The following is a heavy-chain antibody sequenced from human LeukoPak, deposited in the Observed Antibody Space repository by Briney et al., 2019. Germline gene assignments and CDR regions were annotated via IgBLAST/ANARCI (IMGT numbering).Heavy chain of an antibody. CDR1: GFTFNIYS. CDR3: AKDRPNYHESNGHYYRPNGDY. V-gene: IGHV3-23*01. D-gene: IGHD3-22*01. Sequence: PGGSLRPSCAASGFTFNIYSMSWVRQAPGKGLEWVSSITSSGDATFYADSVKDRFTISRDNSKNTLYLQMSRLRAEDTAVYYCAKDRPNYHESNGHYYRPNGDYWGQGTLVTVSS. J-gene: IGHJ4*02. CDR2: ITSSGDAT.